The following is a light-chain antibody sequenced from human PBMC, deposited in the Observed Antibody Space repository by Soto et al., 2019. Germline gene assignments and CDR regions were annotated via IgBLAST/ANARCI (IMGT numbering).Light chain of an antibody. J-gene: IGKJ2*01. CDR1: QTVNSDY. CDR2: GVF. Sequence: ETVLTQSPGTVSLSPGERATLSCTTSQTVNSDYLAWYQQKPGQAPRLLIYGVFNRATGIPDRFSGSGSGTYFTLTISGLDPEDSAVYYCKHYDGPPRTFGQGTNLEI. CDR3: KHYDGPPRT. V-gene: IGKV3-20*01.